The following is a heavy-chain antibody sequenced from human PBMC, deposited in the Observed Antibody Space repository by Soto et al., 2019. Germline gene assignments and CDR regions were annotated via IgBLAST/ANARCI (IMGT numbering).Heavy chain of an antibody. V-gene: IGHV1-69*13. CDR3: ARTYYYDSSGYYRSTMPFDY. D-gene: IGHD3-22*01. CDR2: IIPIFGTA. J-gene: IGHJ4*02. Sequence: GGSVKVSCKASGDTFSSYAISWVRQAPGQGLEWMGGIIPIFGTANYAQKFQGRVTITADESTSTAYMELSSLRSEDTAVYYCARTYYYDSSGYYRSTMPFDYWGQGTLVTVSS. CDR1: GDTFSSYA.